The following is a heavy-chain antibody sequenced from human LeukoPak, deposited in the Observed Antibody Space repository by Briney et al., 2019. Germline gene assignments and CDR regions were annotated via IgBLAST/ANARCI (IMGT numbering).Heavy chain of an antibody. Sequence: ASVKVSRKASGYTFTSYYMHWVRQAPGQGLEWMGIINPSGGSTSYAQKFQGRVTMTRDTSTSTVYMELNSLRSEDTAVYYCARTTVTWYDYWGQGTLVTVSS. J-gene: IGHJ4*02. V-gene: IGHV1-46*01. CDR2: INPSGGST. D-gene: IGHD4-17*01. CDR3: ARTTVTWYDY. CDR1: GYTFTSYY.